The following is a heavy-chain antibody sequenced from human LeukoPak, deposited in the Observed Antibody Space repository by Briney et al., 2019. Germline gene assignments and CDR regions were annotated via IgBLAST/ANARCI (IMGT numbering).Heavy chain of an antibody. CDR2: IYYSGST. V-gene: IGHV4-61*05. CDR1: GGSISTSSYY. Sequence: SETLSLTCTVSGGSISTSSYYWGWIRQPPGKGLEWIGYIYYSGSTNYNPSLKSRVTISVDTSKNQFSLKLSSVTAADTAVYYCARGIKRAGYSSGWDKVYYYYYMDVWGKGTTVTVSS. J-gene: IGHJ6*03. D-gene: IGHD6-19*01. CDR3: ARGIKRAGYSSGWDKVYYYYYMDV.